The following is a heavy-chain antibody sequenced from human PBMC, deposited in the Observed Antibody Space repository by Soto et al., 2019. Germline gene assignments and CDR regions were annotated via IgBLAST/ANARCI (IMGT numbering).Heavy chain of an antibody. CDR3: ARDFAAAGTFDY. J-gene: IGHJ4*02. CDR2: IYYSGST. V-gene: IGHV4-31*03. CDR1: GGSISSGGYY. D-gene: IGHD6-13*01. Sequence: PSETLSLTCTVSGGSISSGGYYWSWIRQHPGKGLEWIGYIYYSGSTYYNPSLKSRVTISVDTSKNQFSLKLSSVTAADTAVYYCARDFAAAGTFDYWGQGTLVTVSS.